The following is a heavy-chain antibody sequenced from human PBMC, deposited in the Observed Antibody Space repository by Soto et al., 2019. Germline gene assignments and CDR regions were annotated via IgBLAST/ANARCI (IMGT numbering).Heavy chain of an antibody. Sequence: SETLSLTCTVSGGSISSSSYYWGWIRQPPGKGLEWIGSIYYSGSTYYNPSLKSRVTISVDTSKNQFSLKLSSVTAADTAVYYCKTPSPVGYYYYYMDVWGKGTTVTVSS. CDR1: GGSISSSSYY. D-gene: IGHD1-26*01. CDR3: KTPSPVGYYYYYMDV. J-gene: IGHJ6*03. CDR2: IYYSGST. V-gene: IGHV4-39*01.